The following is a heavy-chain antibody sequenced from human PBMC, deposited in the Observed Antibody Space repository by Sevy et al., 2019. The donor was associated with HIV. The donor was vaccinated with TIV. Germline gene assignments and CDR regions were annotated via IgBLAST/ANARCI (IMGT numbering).Heavy chain of an antibody. J-gene: IGHJ5*02. V-gene: IGHV3-15*01. Sequence: GGSLRLSCADSGYTFNNAWMSWVRQAPGKGLEWLGRIKSKTDGGSAEYASPVKGRFTISRDDSKSTLYLRMNRLRTEDTGVYYCTGATVFGATWFDPWGQGALVTVSS. CDR3: TGATVFGATWFDP. CDR1: GYTFNNAW. D-gene: IGHD3-3*01. CDR2: IKSKTDGGSA.